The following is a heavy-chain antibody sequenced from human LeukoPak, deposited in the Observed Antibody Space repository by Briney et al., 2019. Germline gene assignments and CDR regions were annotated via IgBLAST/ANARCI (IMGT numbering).Heavy chain of an antibody. D-gene: IGHD6-19*01. CDR1: GFTFSSYA. CDR2: ITNSGGNT. V-gene: IGHV3-21*01. Sequence: GGSLRLSCTTSGFTFSSYAMSWVRQAPRKGLEWVSAITNSGGNTYYADSVKGRFTISRDNAKNSLYLQMNSLRAEDTAVYYCARALAVAGHDAFDIWGQGTMVTVSS. J-gene: IGHJ3*02. CDR3: ARALAVAGHDAFDI.